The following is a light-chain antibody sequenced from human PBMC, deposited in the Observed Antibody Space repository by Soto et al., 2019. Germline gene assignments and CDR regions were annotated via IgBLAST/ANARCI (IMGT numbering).Light chain of an antibody. CDR2: GAS. CDR1: QTVIRN. J-gene: IGKJ1*01. Sequence: EIVMTQSPATLSVSPGERATLSCRASQTVIRNLAWYQQKPGQTPRLLIFGASTRATGSQSWFSGRGSGTEFSLILISLQPEDFAVYDCQTFAVWPPQPFGQGTKV. V-gene: IGKV3-15*01. CDR3: QTFAVWPPQP.